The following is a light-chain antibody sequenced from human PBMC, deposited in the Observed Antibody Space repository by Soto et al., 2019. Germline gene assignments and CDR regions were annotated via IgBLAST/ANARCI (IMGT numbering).Light chain of an antibody. CDR3: QQANSFPPWT. V-gene: IGKV1-5*03. CDR1: QTISSW. J-gene: IGKJ1*01. CDR2: KAS. Sequence: DIQMTQSPSTLSGSVGDRVTITCRASQTISSWLAWYQQKPGKAPKLLIYKASTLKSGVPSRFSGSGSGTEFTLTISSLQPEDFATYYCQQANSFPPWTFGQGTKV.